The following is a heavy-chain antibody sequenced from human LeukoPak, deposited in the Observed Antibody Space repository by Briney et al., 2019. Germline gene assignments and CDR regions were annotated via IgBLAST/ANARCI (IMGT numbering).Heavy chain of an antibody. V-gene: IGHV3-23*01. CDR2: ISGSGGDR. D-gene: IGHD1-7*01. CDR3: AKDRQHGNYFRNYYYYMDV. J-gene: IGHJ6*03. Sequence: AGGSLRLSCAGSGFTFSSYAMSWVRLAPGKGLEWVSAISGSGGDRYYADSVKGRFTISRDNSKNTVYLQMNSLRADDTAIYYCAKDRQHGNYFRNYYYYMDVWGKGTTVTVSS. CDR1: GFTFSSYA.